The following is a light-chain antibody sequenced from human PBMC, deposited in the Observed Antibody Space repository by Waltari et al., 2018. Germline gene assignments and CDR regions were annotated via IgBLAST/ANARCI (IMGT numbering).Light chain of an antibody. CDR2: GAS. J-gene: IGKJ4*01. Sequence: DIVLTQSPATLSLSPGERATLACRASQSVNNYLAWYQQKPGKAPRLLIYGASNRATGIPARFSGSGSVTDFTLTISTLEPEDFAVYYCQQRRNWPLTFGGGTKVEIK. CDR1: QSVNNY. CDR3: QQRRNWPLT. V-gene: IGKV3-11*01.